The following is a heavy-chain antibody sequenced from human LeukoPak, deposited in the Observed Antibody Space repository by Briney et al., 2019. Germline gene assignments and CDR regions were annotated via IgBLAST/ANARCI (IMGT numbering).Heavy chain of an antibody. J-gene: IGHJ6*02. Sequence: PSQTLSLTCTVFGGSISSGDYYWSWIRQPPGKGLEWTGYIHYSGSTYYNPSLKSRVTISVDTSKNQFSLKLSSVTAADTAVYYCARDRSSSSFGYYYGMDVWGQGTTVTVSS. CDR2: IHYSGST. CDR1: GGSISSGDYY. V-gene: IGHV4-30-4*01. CDR3: ARDRSSSSFGYYYGMDV. D-gene: IGHD6-6*01.